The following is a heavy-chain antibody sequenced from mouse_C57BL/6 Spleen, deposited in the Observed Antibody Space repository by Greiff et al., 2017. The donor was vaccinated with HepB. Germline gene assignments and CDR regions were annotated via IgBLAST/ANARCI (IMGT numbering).Heavy chain of an antibody. D-gene: IGHD2-3*01. CDR2: INPNNGGT. CDR3: AREVYDGLSYYFDY. Sequence: EVQLQQSGPELVKPGASVKIPCKASGYTFTDYNMDWVKQSHGKSLEWIGDINPNNGGTIYNQKFKGKATLTVDKSSSTAYMELRSLTSEDTAVYYCAREVYDGLSYYFDYWGQGTTLTVSS. CDR1: GYTFTDYN. V-gene: IGHV1-18*01. J-gene: IGHJ2*01.